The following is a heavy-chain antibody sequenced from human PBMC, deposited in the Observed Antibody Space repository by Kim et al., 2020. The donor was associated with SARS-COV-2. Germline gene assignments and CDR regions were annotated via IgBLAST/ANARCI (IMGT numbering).Heavy chain of an antibody. D-gene: IGHD3-22*01. CDR3: ASRPSSDYYLGGFDY. J-gene: IGHJ4*01. Sequence: GGSLRLSCAASGFSFSSHWMTWVRQAPGKGLEWVANIKQDGNEKYYVDSVKGRFTISRDNAKNSLYLQMNSLRAEDTAVYYCASRPSSDYYLGGFDYWG. CDR2: IKQDGNEK. V-gene: IGHV3-7*01. CDR1: GFSFSSHW.